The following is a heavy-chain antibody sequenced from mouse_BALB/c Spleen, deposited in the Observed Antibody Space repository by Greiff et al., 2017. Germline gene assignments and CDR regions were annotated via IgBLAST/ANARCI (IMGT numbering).Heavy chain of an antibody. Sequence: EVQVVESGGGLVQPGGSRKLSCAASGFTFSDYGMAWVRQAPGKGPEWVAFISNLAYSIYYADTVTGRFTISRENAKNTLYLEMSSLRSEDTAMYYCARGYGNSWYFDVWGAGTAVTVSS. CDR2: ISNLAYSI. J-gene: IGHJ1*01. CDR1: GFTFSDYG. D-gene: IGHD2-10*02. CDR3: ARGYGNSWYFDV. V-gene: IGHV5-15*02.